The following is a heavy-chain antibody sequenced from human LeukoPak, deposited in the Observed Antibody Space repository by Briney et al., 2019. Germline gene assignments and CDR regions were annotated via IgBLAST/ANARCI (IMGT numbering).Heavy chain of an antibody. CDR1: GYYISSGYY. Sequence: PSETLSLTCAVSGYYISSGYYWGWIRQPPGKGLEWIGSIYQSGRTFYNPSLKSRVTISVDTSKNQVSLKVTSVTAADTAVYYCAREGRGSGSYYPDYWGQGTLVTVSS. V-gene: IGHV4-38-2*02. CDR3: AREGRGSGSYYPDY. J-gene: IGHJ4*02. D-gene: IGHD3-10*01. CDR2: IYQSGRT.